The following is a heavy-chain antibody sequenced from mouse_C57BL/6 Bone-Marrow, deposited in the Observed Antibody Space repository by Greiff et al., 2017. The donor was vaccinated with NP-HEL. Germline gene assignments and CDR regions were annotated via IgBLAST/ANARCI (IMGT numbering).Heavy chain of an antibody. CDR3: AKTGGWLLRYYAMDY. CDR2: IWRGGST. J-gene: IGHJ4*01. D-gene: IGHD2-3*01. Sequence: VKLQQSGPGLVQPSQRLSITCTVSGFSLTSYGVHWVRQSPGKGLEWLGVIWRGGSTDYNAAFMSRLSITKDNSKSQVFFKMNSLQADDTAIYYCAKTGGWLLRYYAMDYWGQGTSVTVSS. V-gene: IGHV2-5*01. CDR1: GFSLTSYG.